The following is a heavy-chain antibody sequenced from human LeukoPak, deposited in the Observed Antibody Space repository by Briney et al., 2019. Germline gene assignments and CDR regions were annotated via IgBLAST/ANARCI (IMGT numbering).Heavy chain of an antibody. V-gene: IGHV3-30*18. Sequence: ALRLSCAASGFTFSSYGMHWVRQAPGKGLEWVAVISYDGSNKYYADSVKGRFTISRDNSKNTLYLQMNSLRAEDTAVYYCAKLPYYDILTGYYQEPDAFDIWGQGTMVTVSS. J-gene: IGHJ3*02. CDR2: ISYDGSNK. CDR3: AKLPYYDILTGYYQEPDAFDI. D-gene: IGHD3-9*01. CDR1: GFTFSSYG.